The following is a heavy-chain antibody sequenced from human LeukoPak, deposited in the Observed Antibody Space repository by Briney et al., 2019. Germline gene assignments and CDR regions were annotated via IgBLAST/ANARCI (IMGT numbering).Heavy chain of an antibody. CDR2: IYPGDSDT. J-gene: IGHJ5*02. CDR3: ARRYYGSGSYSPMYNWFDP. V-gene: IGHV5-51*01. CDR1: GYSFTSYW. Sequence: GESLKISCKGSGYSFTSYWIGWVRQMPGKGLEWMGIIYPGDSDTRYSPSFQGQVTISADKAISTAYLQWSSLKASDTAMYYCARRYYGSGSYSPMYNWFDPWGQGTLVTVSS. D-gene: IGHD3-10*01.